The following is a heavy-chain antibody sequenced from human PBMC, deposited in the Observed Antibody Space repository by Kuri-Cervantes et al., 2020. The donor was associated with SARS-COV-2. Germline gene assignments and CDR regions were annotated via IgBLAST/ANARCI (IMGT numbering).Heavy chain of an antibody. J-gene: IGHJ3*01. D-gene: IGHD4-17*01. CDR1: GFTFSRYA. Sequence: GGSLRLSCAPSGFTFSRYAMIWVRQAPGKGLEWISAIRGGGYTTYYADSVEGRFTISRDNFKNTLYLQMNNLRAEDTAVYYCAKDPNGDYVGALDFWGQGTLVTVSS. V-gene: IGHV3-23*01. CDR3: AKDPNGDYVGALDF. CDR2: IRGGGYTT.